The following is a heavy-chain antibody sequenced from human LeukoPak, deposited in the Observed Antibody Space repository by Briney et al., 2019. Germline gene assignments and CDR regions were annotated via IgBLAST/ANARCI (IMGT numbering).Heavy chain of an antibody. CDR3: VKGGSSSHNWFDP. J-gene: IGHJ5*02. Sequence: PGGSLRLSCAASGFTFRDFGTHSVRQAPGKGLEWVAFIRNDGSKDYYPDSLKGRFTLSRDNSRTTLYLQMHSLRIEDTAVYYCVKGGSSSHNWFDPWGQGILVTVSS. CDR2: IRNDGSKD. V-gene: IGHV3-30*02. D-gene: IGHD6-13*01. CDR1: GFTFRDFG.